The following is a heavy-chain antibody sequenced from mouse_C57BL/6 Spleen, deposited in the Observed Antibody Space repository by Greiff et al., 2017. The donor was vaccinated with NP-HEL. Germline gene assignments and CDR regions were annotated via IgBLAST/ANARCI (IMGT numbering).Heavy chain of an antibody. D-gene: IGHD2-1*01. Sequence: EVQLKESGGGLVKPGGSLKLSCAASGFTFSDYGMHWVRQAPEKGLEWVAYISSGSSTIYYADTVKGRFTISRDNAKNTLFLQMTSLRSEDTAMYYCARPMGGNSLYAMDYWGQGTSVTVSS. J-gene: IGHJ4*01. CDR1: GFTFSDYG. CDR3: ARPMGGNSLYAMDY. V-gene: IGHV5-17*01. CDR2: ISSGSSTI.